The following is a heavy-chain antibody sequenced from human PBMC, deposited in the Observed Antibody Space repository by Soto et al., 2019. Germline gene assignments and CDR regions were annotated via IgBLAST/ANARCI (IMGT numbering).Heavy chain of an antibody. CDR3: AKDPMVRLDHFFDS. CDR1: GFTFSSYD. D-gene: IGHD2-8*01. J-gene: IGHJ4*02. V-gene: IGHV3-23*01. Sequence: GGSLRLSCEASGFTFSSYDMSWVRQAPVKGLEWVSAINAGGGSTYYADSVRGRFTISRDNSKNTLYLQMNSLSPEDTAVYYCAKDPMVRLDHFFDSWGPGTLVTVSS. CDR2: INAGGGST.